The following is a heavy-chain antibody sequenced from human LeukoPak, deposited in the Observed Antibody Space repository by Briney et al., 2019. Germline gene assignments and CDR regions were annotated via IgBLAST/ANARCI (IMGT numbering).Heavy chain of an antibody. CDR2: ISYDGSNK. Sequence: GGSLRLSCAASGFTFSSYAMHWVRQAPGKGLEWVAVISYDGSNKYYADSVKGRFTISRDNSKNTLYLQMNSLRAEDTAVYYCAKGNVALSAFDIWGQGTMVTVSS. J-gene: IGHJ3*02. CDR3: AKGNVALSAFDI. D-gene: IGHD2-21*01. CDR1: GFTFSSYA. V-gene: IGHV3-30*14.